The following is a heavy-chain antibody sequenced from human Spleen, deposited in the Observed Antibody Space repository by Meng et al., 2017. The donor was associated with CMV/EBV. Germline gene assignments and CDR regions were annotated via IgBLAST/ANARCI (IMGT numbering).Heavy chain of an antibody. CDR3: ARTHSSGWSYWFDP. J-gene: IGHJ5*02. Sequence: GESLKISCAASGFTFSSYWMSWVRQAPGKGLEWVSSISSSSSYIYYADSVKGRFTISRDNAKNSLYLQMNSLRAEDTAVYYCARTHSSGWSYWFDPWGQGTLVTVSS. CDR1: GFTFSSYW. D-gene: IGHD6-19*01. V-gene: IGHV3-21*01. CDR2: ISSSSSYI.